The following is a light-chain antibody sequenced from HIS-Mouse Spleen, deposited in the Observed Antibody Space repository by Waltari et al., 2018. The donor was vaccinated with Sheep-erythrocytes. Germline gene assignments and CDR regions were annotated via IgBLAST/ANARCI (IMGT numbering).Light chain of an antibody. Sequence: QSALPQPRSVSGSPGQSVHISCTGTSIDVGGYNYVSWYQQHPGKAPKLMIYDVSKRPSGVPDRFSGSKSGNTASLTISGLQAEDEADYYCCSYAGSYNHVFATGTKVTVL. CDR3: CSYAGSYNHV. J-gene: IGLJ1*01. V-gene: IGLV2-11*01. CDR2: DVS. CDR1: SIDVGGYNY.